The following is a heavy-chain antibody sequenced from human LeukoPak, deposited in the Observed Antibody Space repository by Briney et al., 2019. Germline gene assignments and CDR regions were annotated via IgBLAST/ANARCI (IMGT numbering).Heavy chain of an antibody. CDR1: GDSVSSNNAA. D-gene: IGHD6-13*01. J-gene: IGHJ3*02. CDR2: TYYRPKWYY. CDR3: AREFEHQLAYDAFDI. V-gene: IGHV6-1*01. Sequence: SQTLSFTCVISGDSVSSNNAAWNWIRQSPSRGLEWLGRTYYRPKWYYDYAVSVKSRITINPDTSKNQFSLQLNSVTPEDTAVYYCAREFEHQLAYDAFDIWGQGTMVTVSS.